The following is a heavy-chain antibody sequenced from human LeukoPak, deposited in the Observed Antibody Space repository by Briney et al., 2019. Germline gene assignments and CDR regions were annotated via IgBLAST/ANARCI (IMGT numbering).Heavy chain of an antibody. CDR3: ARYDSSGYFHDAFDI. CDR2: IKQDGSEK. CDR1: GFTFSSYW. V-gene: IGHV3-7*01. Sequence: GGSLRLSCAASGFTFSSYWMIWVRHAPGKGLEWVANIKQDGSEKYYVDSVEGRFTISRDNAKNSLYLQMNSLRAEDTAVYYCARYDSSGYFHDAFDIWGQGTMVTVSS. D-gene: IGHD3-22*01. J-gene: IGHJ3*02.